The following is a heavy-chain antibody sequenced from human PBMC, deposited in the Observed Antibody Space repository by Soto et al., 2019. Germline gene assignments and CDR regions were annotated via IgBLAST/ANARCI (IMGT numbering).Heavy chain of an antibody. CDR1: GGSISSSSYY. D-gene: IGHD3-10*01. J-gene: IGHJ5*02. V-gene: IGHV4-39*01. Sequence: QLQLQESGPGLVKPSETLSLTCTVSGGSISSSSYYWGWIRQPPGKGLEWIGSIYYSGSTYYNPSLKSRVTISADTSKTQFSLKLSSVTAADTAVYYCARQGYYGSGYGDNWFDPWGQGTLVTVSS. CDR2: IYYSGST. CDR3: ARQGYYGSGYGDNWFDP.